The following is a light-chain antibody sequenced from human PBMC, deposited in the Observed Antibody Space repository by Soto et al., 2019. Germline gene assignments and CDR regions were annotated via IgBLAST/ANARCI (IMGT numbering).Light chain of an antibody. CDR2: SNT. Sequence: QSVLTQPPSVSGAPGQRVTISCTGSGSNIGAGYAVHWYQQRPGTAPKLLIYSNTNRPSGVPDRFSGSKSGTSASLDITALQAGDEADYYCQSYDSSLTGWVFGGGTKETVL. J-gene: IGLJ2*01. CDR3: QSYDSSLTGWV. CDR1: GSNIGAGYA. V-gene: IGLV1-40*01.